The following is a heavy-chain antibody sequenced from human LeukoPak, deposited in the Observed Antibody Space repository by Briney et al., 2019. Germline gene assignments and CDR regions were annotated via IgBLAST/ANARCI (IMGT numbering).Heavy chain of an antibody. CDR1: GYTFTSYG. J-gene: IGHJ6*02. Sequence: GASVKVSCKASGYTFTSYGISWVRQAPGQGLEWMGWISAYNGNTNYAQKLQGRVTMTTDTSTSTAYMELRSLRSDDTAVYYCASGYSSSWYPRSWNYYYGMDVWGQGTTVTVSS. CDR3: ASGYSSSWYPRSWNYYYGMDV. CDR2: ISAYNGNT. D-gene: IGHD6-13*01. V-gene: IGHV1-18*01.